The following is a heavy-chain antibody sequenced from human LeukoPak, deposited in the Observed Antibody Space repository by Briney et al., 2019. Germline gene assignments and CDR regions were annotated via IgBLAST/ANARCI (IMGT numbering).Heavy chain of an antibody. CDR2: ISSSGTYI. Sequence: PGGSLRLSCAASGFTFSAYSINWVRQAPGRGLEWVSSISSSGTYIYYADSVKGRFAISRDNAKNSLYLQMNSLRAEDTAMYYCASPYYDFWSAYAWGQGTLVTVSS. J-gene: IGHJ5*02. V-gene: IGHV3-21*01. CDR1: GFTFSAYS. D-gene: IGHD3-3*01. CDR3: ASPYYDFWSAYA.